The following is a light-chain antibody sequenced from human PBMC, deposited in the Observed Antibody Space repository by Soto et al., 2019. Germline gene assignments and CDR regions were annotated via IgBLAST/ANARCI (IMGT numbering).Light chain of an antibody. CDR2: KAS. CDR3: HQYNSDLNT. CDR1: QSISYW. Sequence: DIQMTQSPSTLSASVGDRVTITCRASQSISYWLAWYQQKPGKAPKLIVYKASTLESGVPSRFSGSGSGTEFTLTISSLQPGDFATYYCHQYNSDLNTFGQGTKLEIK. V-gene: IGKV1-5*03. J-gene: IGKJ2*01.